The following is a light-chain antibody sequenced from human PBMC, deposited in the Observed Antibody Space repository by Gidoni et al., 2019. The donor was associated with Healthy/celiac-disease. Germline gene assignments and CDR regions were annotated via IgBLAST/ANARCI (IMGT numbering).Light chain of an antibody. CDR2: AAS. J-gene: IGKJ5*01. CDR1: QSISSY. V-gene: IGKV1-39*01. Sequence: DIQMTQSPSYLAASVGDRVTITCRASQSISSYVKWYQQKPGKAPKLLIYAASSLQSGVPSRVSGSGSGTDFTLTISSLQPEDFATYYCQQSYSTLPITFGQGTRLEIK. CDR3: QQSYSTLPIT.